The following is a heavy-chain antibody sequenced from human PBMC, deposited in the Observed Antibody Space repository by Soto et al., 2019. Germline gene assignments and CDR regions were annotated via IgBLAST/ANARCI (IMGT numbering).Heavy chain of an antibody. CDR2: IIPIFGTA. V-gene: IGHV1-69*01. Sequence: VQLVQSGAEVKKPGSSVKVSCKASGGTFSSYAISWVRQAPGQGLEWMGGIIPIFGTANYAQKFQGRVTITADESTSTADMELSSLRSEDTAVYYCASPHRVGATSDYYYGMDGWGQGTTVTVSS. D-gene: IGHD1-26*01. CDR1: GGTFSSYA. J-gene: IGHJ6*02. CDR3: ASPHRVGATSDYYYGMDG.